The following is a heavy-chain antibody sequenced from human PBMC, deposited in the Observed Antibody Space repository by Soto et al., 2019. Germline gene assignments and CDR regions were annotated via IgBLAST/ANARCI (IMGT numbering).Heavy chain of an antibody. CDR2: IYSGGSK. CDR1: GNSVCGNY. V-gene: IGHV3-53*01. J-gene: IGHJ4*02. CDR3: ATDAANYGSGSYLDY. Sequence: PGGSLGVCCAACGNSVCGNYMNCVRQGPGKGLAWVSVIYSGGSKYYADSVKGRFTISSDNSKNTLYLQMSRLRAEETAEYYCATDAANYGSGSYLDYWGQGTLVTVSA. D-gene: IGHD3-10*01.